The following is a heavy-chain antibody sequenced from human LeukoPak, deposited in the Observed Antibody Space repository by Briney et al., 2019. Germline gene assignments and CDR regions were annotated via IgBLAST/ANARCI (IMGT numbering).Heavy chain of an antibody. Sequence: GSLRLSCAAPRFTFSTYSLNWVRQAPGKGLEWVSYISSGSNTIYYADSVKGRFTISRDNAKNSLYLQMNSLRAEDTAVDYCAREYSSSSGRSFDYWGQGTLVTVSS. CDR3: AREYSSSSGRSFDY. CDR1: RFTFSTYS. V-gene: IGHV3-48*01. CDR2: ISSGSNTI. J-gene: IGHJ4*02. D-gene: IGHD6-6*01.